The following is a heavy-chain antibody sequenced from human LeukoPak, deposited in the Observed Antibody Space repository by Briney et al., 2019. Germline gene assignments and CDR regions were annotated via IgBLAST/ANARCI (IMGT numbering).Heavy chain of an antibody. Sequence: GGSLRLSCAASGFSFSSYGMNWVRQAPGKGLEWVSYISSSSSTIYYADSVKGRFTISRDNAKNSLYLQMNSLRAEDTAVYYCATTRSGSYYDAFDIWGQGTMVTVSS. CDR2: ISSSSSTI. CDR1: GFSFSSYG. D-gene: IGHD1-26*01. CDR3: ATTRSGSYYDAFDI. V-gene: IGHV3-48*04. J-gene: IGHJ3*02.